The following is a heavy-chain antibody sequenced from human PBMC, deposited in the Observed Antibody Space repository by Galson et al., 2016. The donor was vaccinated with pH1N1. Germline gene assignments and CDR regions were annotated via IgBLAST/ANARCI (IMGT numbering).Heavy chain of an antibody. Sequence: SLRLSCAASGFSFSDYYMSWVRQAPGKGLEWVSYIRSSRRDTNYADSVKGRFSISRDNAQNLLFLQINSLRAEDTAVYYCARGGVSVAAVFDLWGQGALVTVSP. D-gene: IGHD2-8*01. V-gene: IGHV3-11*06. CDR1: GFSFSDYY. CDR3: ARGGVSVAAVFDL. J-gene: IGHJ4*02. CDR2: IRSSRRDT.